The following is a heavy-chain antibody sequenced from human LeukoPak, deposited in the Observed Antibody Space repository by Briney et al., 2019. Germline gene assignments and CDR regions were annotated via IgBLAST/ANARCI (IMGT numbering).Heavy chain of an antibody. CDR3: VSRNYGSSPFDY. V-gene: IGHV3-74*01. Sequence: GGSLRLSCAASGFTFNRYWMHWVRQAPGKGLVWVSRISSDGSNTNYADSVKGRFTISRDNAENTLYLQMDSLTAEDTAVYYCVSRNYGSSPFDYWGQGTLGTVSS. CDR2: ISSDGSNT. CDR1: GFTFNRYW. D-gene: IGHD4-17*01. J-gene: IGHJ4*02.